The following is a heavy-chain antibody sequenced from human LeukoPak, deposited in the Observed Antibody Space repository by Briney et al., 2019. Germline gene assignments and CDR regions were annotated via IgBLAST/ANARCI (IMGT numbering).Heavy chain of an antibody. V-gene: IGHV2-70*11. Sequence: SGPALVKPTQTLALTCTFSGFSLRTSGMCVSWIRQPPGKALEWLARIDWDDDKYYSTSLQTRLTISKDTSKKQLVLTMTNMDPVDTATYYFARALLTVTTIDYWGQGTLVTVSS. D-gene: IGHD4-17*01. CDR3: ARALLTVTTIDY. J-gene: IGHJ4*02. CDR2: IDWDDDK. CDR1: GFSLRTSGMC.